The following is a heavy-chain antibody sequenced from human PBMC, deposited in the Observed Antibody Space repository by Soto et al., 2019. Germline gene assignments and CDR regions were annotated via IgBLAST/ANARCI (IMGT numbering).Heavy chain of an antibody. V-gene: IGHV3-30*18. CDR3: AKGTEAGTRGPFDY. D-gene: IGHD6-19*01. CDR2: ISYDGSNK. Sequence: QVQLVESGGGVVQPGRSLRLSCAASGFTFSSYGMHWVRQAPGKGLEWVAVISYDGSNKYYADSVKGRFTISRDNSKNTLYLQMNSLRAEDTAVYYCAKGTEAGTRGPFDYWGQGTLVTVSS. J-gene: IGHJ4*02. CDR1: GFTFSSYG.